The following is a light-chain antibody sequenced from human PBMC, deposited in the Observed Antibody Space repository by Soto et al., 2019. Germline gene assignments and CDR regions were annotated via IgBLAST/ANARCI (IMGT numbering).Light chain of an antibody. CDR2: TSN. Sequence: QSVLTQPPSVSGTPGQRVTISCSGSSSNIGSHLVNWYQQVPGTAPRLLIYTSNQRPSGVPDRFSHSKSGTSASLAISGLQSEDEAHYYCATWDASLQSWVFGGGTKLTVL. V-gene: IGLV1-44*01. CDR1: SSNIGSHL. CDR3: ATWDASLQSWV. J-gene: IGLJ3*02.